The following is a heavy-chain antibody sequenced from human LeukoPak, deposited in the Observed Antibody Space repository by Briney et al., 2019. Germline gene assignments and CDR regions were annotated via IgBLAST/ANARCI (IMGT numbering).Heavy chain of an antibody. Sequence: SETLSLTCTVSGGSISSYYWSWIRQPPGKGLEWIGYIYYSGSTNYNPSLKSRVTISVDTSKNQFSLKLSSVTAADTAVYCCARDLRGSYSLDYGMDVWGQGTTVTVSS. CDR3: ARDLRGSYSLDYGMDV. D-gene: IGHD1-26*01. J-gene: IGHJ6*02. CDR1: GGSISSYY. V-gene: IGHV4-59*01. CDR2: IYYSGST.